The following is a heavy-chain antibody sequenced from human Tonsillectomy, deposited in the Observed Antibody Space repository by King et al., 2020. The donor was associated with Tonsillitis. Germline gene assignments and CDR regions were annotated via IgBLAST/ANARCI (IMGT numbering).Heavy chain of an antibody. Sequence: VQLVESGGGVVQPGRSLRLSCAASGFTFSSYGMHWVRQAPGKGLEWVAVIWSNGRNKYYADSVKGRFTISRDNSKNTLYLQMNSLRAEDTAVYYCARDGVSYYYMDVWGKGTTVTVSS. CDR2: IWSNGRNK. CDR1: GFTFSSYG. D-gene: IGHD3-16*01. CDR3: ARDGVSYYYMDV. J-gene: IGHJ6*03. V-gene: IGHV3-33*08.